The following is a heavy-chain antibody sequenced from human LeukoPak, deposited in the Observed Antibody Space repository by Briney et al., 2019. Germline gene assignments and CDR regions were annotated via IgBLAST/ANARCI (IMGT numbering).Heavy chain of an antibody. CDR2: ISAYNGNT. Sequence: ASVKVSCKASGYTFTSYGISWVRQAPGQGLEWMGWISAYNGNTNYAQKLQGRVTMTRDTSISTAYMELSRLRSDDTAVYYCARIRTWGYFDYWGQGTLVTVSS. CDR3: ARIRTWGYFDY. V-gene: IGHV1-18*01. J-gene: IGHJ4*02. D-gene: IGHD2-15*01. CDR1: GYTFTSYG.